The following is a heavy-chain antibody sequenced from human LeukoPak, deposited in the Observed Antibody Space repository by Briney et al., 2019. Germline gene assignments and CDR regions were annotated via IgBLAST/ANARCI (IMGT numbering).Heavy chain of an antibody. CDR2: IYCGDSNT. D-gene: IGHD6-6*01. CDR1: GNSFTSYW. CDR3: ARRSSLATRLFDY. Sequence: PGESLKISCKASGNSFTSYWIAWVRQMPGKGLEWMGIIYCGDSNTRYSPSFQGQVTFSADKSISTAYLQWSSLKASDTAMYFCARRSSLATRLFDYWGQGTLVTVSS. V-gene: IGHV5-51*01. J-gene: IGHJ4*02.